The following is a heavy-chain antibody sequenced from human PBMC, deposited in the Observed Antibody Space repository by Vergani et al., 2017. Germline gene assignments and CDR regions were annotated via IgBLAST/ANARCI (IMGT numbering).Heavy chain of an antibody. CDR1: GFTFSSYS. D-gene: IGHD3-10*01. J-gene: IGHJ4*02. Sequence: EVQLVESGGGLVKPGGSLRLSCAASGFTFSSYSMNWVRQAPGKGLEWVSSISSSSSYIYYADSVKGRFTISRDNAKNSLYLQMNSLRAEDTAVYYCARDRVWEGWFGKLVYYFDYGGQGTLVTVSS. V-gene: IGHV3-21*01. CDR2: ISSSSSYI. CDR3: ARDRVWEGWFGKLVYYFDY.